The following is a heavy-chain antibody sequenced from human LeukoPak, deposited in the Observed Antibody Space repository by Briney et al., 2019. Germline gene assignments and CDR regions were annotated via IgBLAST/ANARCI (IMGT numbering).Heavy chain of an antibody. CDR2: ISSNGGST. D-gene: IGHD6-19*01. Sequence: PGGSLRLSCAASGFTFSSYAMHWVRQAPGKGLEYVSAISSNGGSTYCANSVKGRFTISRDNSKNTLYLQMGSLRAEDMAVYYCARDQGSGWYPFDYWGQGTLVTVSS. V-gene: IGHV3-64*01. J-gene: IGHJ4*02. CDR1: GFTFSSYA. CDR3: ARDQGSGWYPFDY.